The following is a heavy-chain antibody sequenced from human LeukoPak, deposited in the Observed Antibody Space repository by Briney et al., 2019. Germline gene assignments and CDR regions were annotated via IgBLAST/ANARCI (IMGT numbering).Heavy chain of an antibody. Sequence: GGSLRLSCAASGFTFSSYIMNWVRQAPGKGLEWVSSISSSSSYIYYADSVKGRFTISRDNAKNSLYLQMNSLRAEDTAVYYCARDQNRYCSSTSCYGMTDYWGQGTLVTVSS. CDR2: ISSSSSYI. CDR1: GFTFSSYI. J-gene: IGHJ4*02. V-gene: IGHV3-21*01. CDR3: ARDQNRYCSSTSCYGMTDY. D-gene: IGHD2-2*01.